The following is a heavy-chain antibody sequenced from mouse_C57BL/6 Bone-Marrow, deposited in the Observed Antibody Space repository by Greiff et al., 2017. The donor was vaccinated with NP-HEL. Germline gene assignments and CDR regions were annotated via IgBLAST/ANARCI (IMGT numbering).Heavy chain of an antibody. D-gene: IGHD2-2*01. CDR3: ARKESYYGYDGAWFAY. CDR1: GYTFTSYD. CDR2: IYPRDGST. Sequence: QVQLKESGPELVKPGASVKLSCKASGYTFTSYDINWVKQRPGQGLEWIGWIYPRDGSTKYNEKFKGKATLTVDTSSSTAYMELHSLTSEDSAVYFCARKESYYGYDGAWFAYWGQGTLVTVTA. V-gene: IGHV1-85*01. J-gene: IGHJ3*01.